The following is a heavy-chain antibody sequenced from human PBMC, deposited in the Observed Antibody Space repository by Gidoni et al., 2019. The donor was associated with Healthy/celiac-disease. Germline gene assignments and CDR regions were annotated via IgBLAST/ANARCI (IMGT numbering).Heavy chain of an antibody. CDR1: GGSISSGGYY. V-gene: IGHV4-31*03. CDR2: IYYSGST. CDR3: ARGERWLQKKGGFDY. Sequence: QVQLQESGPGLVKPSQTLSLTCPVSGGSISSGGYYWSWIRQHPGKGLEWIGYIYYSGSTYYNPSLKSRVTISVDTSKNQFSLKLSSVTAADTAVYYCARGERWLQKKGGFDYWGQGTLVTVSS. D-gene: IGHD5-12*01. J-gene: IGHJ4*02.